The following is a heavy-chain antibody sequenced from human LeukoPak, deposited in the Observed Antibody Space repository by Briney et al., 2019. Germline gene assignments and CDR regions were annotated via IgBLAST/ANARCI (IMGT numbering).Heavy chain of an antibody. V-gene: IGHV3-15*01. J-gene: IGHJ4*02. CDR1: RFTFSNAW. D-gene: IGHD6-19*01. CDR2: IKSKTDGGTT. Sequence: GGSLRLSCAASRFTFSNAWMSWVRQAPGKGLEWVGRIKSKTDGGTTDYAAPVKGRFTISRDDSKNTLYLQMNSLKTEDTAVYYCTTEGYGSGWYYSDYWGQGTLVTVSS. CDR3: TTEGYGSGWYYSDY.